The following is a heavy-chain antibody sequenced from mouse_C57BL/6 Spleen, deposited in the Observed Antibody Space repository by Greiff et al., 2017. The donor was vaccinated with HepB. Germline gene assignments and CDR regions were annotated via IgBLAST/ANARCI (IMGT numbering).Heavy chain of an antibody. CDR1: GYTFTDYE. V-gene: IGHV1-15*01. J-gene: IGHJ3*01. D-gene: IGHD1-2*01. CDR2: IDPETGGT. CDR3: TRWELLRPGLAY. Sequence: QVQLQQSGAELVRPGASVTLSCKASGYTFTDYEMHWVKQTPVHGLEWIGAIDPETGGTAYNQKFKGKAILTADKSSSTAYMELRSLTSEDSAVYYCTRWELLRPGLAYWGQGTLVTVSA.